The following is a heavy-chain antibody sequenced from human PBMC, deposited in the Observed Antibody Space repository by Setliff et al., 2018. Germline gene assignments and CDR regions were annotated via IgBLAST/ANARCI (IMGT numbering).Heavy chain of an antibody. CDR3: ARDKGVVSLDY. CDR2: IRNDGSNK. D-gene: IGHD3-10*01. V-gene: IGHV3-30*02. Sequence: GGSLRLSCEVSGFTAAFGFTFRSSGMHWVRQAPGEGLEWVTFIRNDGSNKYYAESVKGRFTVSRDNSRNTLYLDMNSLRADDTAVYYCARDKGVVSLDYWGQGTLVTVSS. CDR1: GFTAAFGFTFRSSG. J-gene: IGHJ4*02.